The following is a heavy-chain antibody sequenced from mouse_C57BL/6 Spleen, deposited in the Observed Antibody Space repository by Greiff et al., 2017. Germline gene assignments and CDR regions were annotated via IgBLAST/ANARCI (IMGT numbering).Heavy chain of an antibody. V-gene: IGHV5-4*03. Sequence: EVKLMESGGGLVKPGGSLKLSCAASGFTFRSYAMSWVRQTPEKRLEWVATISDGGSYTYYPDNVKGRFTISRDNAKNNLYLQMSHLKSEDTAMYDCAREDGTRFAYWGQGTLVTVSA. CDR3: AREDGTRFAY. CDR1: GFTFRSYA. J-gene: IGHJ3*01. CDR2: ISDGGSYT.